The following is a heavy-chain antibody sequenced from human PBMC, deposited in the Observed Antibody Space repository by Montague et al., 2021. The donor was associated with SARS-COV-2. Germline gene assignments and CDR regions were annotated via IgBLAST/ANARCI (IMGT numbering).Heavy chain of an antibody. V-gene: IGHV4-39*01. CDR2: IYYSGST. J-gene: IGHJ6*02. D-gene: IGHD6-19*01. Sequence: SETLSLTCTVSGGSISSSSYDWGWIRQPPGKGLEWIGSIYYSGSTYYNPSLKSRVTISVDTSKNQFSLKLSSVTAADTAVYYCATVRSSGWESDYYYYGMDVWGQGTPVTVSS. CDR3: ATVRSSGWESDYYYYGMDV. CDR1: GGSISSSSYD.